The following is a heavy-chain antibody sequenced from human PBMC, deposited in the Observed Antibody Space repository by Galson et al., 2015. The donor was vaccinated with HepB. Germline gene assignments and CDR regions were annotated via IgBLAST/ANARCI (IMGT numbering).Heavy chain of an antibody. V-gene: IGHV3-11*06. D-gene: IGHD6-13*01. CDR2: ISSSSSYT. CDR1: GFTFSDYY. J-gene: IGHJ4*02. CDR3: ARDSHSSSWYYFDY. Sequence: SLRLSCAASGFTFSDYYMSWIRQAPGKGLEWVSYISSSSSYTNYADSVKGRFTISRDNAKNSLYLQMNSLRAEDTAVYYCARDSHSSSWYYFDYWGQGTLVTVSS.